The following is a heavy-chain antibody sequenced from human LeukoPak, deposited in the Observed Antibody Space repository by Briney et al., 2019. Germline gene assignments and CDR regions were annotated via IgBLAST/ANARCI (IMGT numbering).Heavy chain of an antibody. D-gene: IGHD6-19*01. CDR1: GFTFGDYA. V-gene: IGHV3-49*03. CDR3: TRDRNQQWLVGSFDY. J-gene: IGHJ4*02. Sequence: PGGSLRLSCTASGFTFGDYAMSWFRQAPGKGLEWGGFIRSKAYGGTTEYAASVKGRFTISRDDSNSIAYLQMNSLKTEDTAVYYCTRDRNQQWLVGSFDYWGQGTLVTVSS. CDR2: IRSKAYGGTT.